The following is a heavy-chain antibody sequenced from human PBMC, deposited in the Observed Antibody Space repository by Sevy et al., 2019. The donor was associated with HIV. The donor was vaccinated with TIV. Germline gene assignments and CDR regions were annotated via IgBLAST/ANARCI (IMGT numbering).Heavy chain of an antibody. Sequence: ASVKVSCKASGYTFTNYGVSWVRQAPGQGLEWMGWISGFDGQTSYAQKFQGRVTMTTDTSTSTGYMELRSLRSDDTAVYYCARSYSNTWYEAEYFQHWGQGTLVTVSS. CDR1: GYTFTNYG. J-gene: IGHJ1*01. D-gene: IGHD6-13*01. CDR2: ISGFDGQT. V-gene: IGHV1-18*01. CDR3: ARSYSNTWYEAEYFQH.